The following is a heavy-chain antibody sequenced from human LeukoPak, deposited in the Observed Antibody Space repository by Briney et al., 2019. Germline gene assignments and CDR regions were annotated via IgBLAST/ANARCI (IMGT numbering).Heavy chain of an antibody. CDR2: IGGSDGST. V-gene: IGHV3-23*01. Sequence: GGSLRLSCVASGFTFSTHAMSWVRLAPGKGLEWVSAIGGSDGSTYYADSVKGRFTISRDNSKDTLYLQMNSLRVEDTAAYYCAKRDSSGSYPYYFDYWGQGTLVTVSS. D-gene: IGHD3-22*01. CDR1: GFTFSTHA. J-gene: IGHJ4*02. CDR3: AKRDSSGSYPYYFDY.